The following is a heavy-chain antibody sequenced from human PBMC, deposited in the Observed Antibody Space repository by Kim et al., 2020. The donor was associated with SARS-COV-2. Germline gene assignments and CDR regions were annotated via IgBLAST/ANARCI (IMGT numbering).Heavy chain of an antibody. CDR3: ARGRDPAGLYYYYGMDV. Sequence: GESLKISCKGSGYSFTSYWISWVRQMPGKGLEWMGRIDPSDSYTNYSPSFQGHVTISADKSISTAYLQWSSLKASDTAMYYCARGRDPAGLYYYYGMDVWGQGTTVTVSS. CDR1: GYSFTSYW. V-gene: IGHV5-10-1*01. CDR2: IDPSDSYT. D-gene: IGHD1-26*01. J-gene: IGHJ6*02.